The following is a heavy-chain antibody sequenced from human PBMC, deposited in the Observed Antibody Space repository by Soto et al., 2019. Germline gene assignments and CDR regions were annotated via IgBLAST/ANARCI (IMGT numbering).Heavy chain of an antibody. CDR2: ISYDGSNK. J-gene: IGHJ6*02. V-gene: IGHV3-30-3*01. CDR3: ARVREGSRSTLYYYYGMDV. Sequence: QVQLVESGGGVVQPGRSLRLSCAASGFTFSSYAMHWVRQAPGKGLEWVAVISYDGSNKYYADSVKGRFTISRDNSKNTLYLQMNSLRAEDTAVYYCARVREGSRSTLYYYYGMDVWGQGTTVNVAS. CDR1: GFTFSSYA. D-gene: IGHD6-13*01.